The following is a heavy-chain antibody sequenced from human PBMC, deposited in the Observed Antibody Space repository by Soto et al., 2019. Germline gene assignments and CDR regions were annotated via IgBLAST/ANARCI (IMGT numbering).Heavy chain of an antibody. V-gene: IGHV3-30*04. D-gene: IGHD3-22*01. CDR3: ARGGKGLLQPNWFDP. CDR2: ISYDGSNK. Sequence: SLRLSCEASGFTFSSYAMHWVRQAPGKGLEWVAVISYDGSNKYYADFVKGRLSISRDNSKNTLYLQMNSLRAEDTAVYYCARGGKGLLQPNWFDPWGQGTLVTVSS. CDR1: GFTFSSYA. J-gene: IGHJ5*02.